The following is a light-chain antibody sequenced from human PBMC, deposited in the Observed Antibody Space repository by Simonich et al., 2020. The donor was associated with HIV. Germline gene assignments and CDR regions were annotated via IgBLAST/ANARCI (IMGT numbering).Light chain of an antibody. J-gene: IGKJ4*01. V-gene: IGKV3-11*01. CDR2: DAS. CDR1: QSVSSY. Sequence: EIVLTQSPATLSLSPGERATLSCRASQSVSSYLAWYQQKPGQGPRILISDASNRATGSPARFSGSGSGTDFTLTISSLEPEDFAVYYCQQRSNWPLTFGGGTKLEIK. CDR3: QQRSNWPLT.